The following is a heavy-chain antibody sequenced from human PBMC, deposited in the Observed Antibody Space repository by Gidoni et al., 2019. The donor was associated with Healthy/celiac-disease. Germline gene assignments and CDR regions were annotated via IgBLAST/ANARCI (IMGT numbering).Heavy chain of an antibody. J-gene: IGHJ4*02. Sequence: EVQLLESGGGLVQLGGSLRLSCAASGFTFRSYAMSWVRQAPGKGLEWVSAISGSGGSTYYADSVKGRFTISRDNSKNTLYLQMNSLRAEDTAVYYCATDPIITAMGETPLDYWGQGTLVTVSS. CDR2: ISGSGGST. V-gene: IGHV3-23*01. CDR3: ATDPIITAMGETPLDY. D-gene: IGHD5-18*01. CDR1: GFTFRSYA.